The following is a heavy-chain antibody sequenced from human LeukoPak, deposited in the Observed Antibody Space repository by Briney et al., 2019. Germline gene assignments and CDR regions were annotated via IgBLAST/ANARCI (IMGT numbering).Heavy chain of an antibody. CDR1: GGTFSSYA. CDR2: IIPILGIA. V-gene: IGHV1-69*04. D-gene: IGHD2-2*01. Sequence: ASVKVSCKASGGTFSSYAISWVRQAPGQGLEWMGRIIPILGIANYAQKFQGRVTITADKSTSTAYMELSSLRSEDTAVYYCARVYCSSTSCYGGWFDPWGQGTLVTVSS. J-gene: IGHJ5*02. CDR3: ARVYCSSTSCYGGWFDP.